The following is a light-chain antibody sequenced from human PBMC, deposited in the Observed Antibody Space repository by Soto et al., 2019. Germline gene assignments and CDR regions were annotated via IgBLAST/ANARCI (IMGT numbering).Light chain of an antibody. Sequence: QSALTQPASVSGSPGQSITISCTGTSSDVGNYNLVSWYQQHPAIAPKLMTYEDSKRPSGVSNRFSGSKSGNTASLTISGLQAEDEADYYCCSYAGSNTFVFGTGTKLTVL. V-gene: IGLV2-23*01. CDR2: EDS. CDR3: CSYAGSNTFV. CDR1: SSDVGNYNL. J-gene: IGLJ1*01.